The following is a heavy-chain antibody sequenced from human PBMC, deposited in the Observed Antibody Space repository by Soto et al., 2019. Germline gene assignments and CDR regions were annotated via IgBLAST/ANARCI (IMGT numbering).Heavy chain of an antibody. CDR2: IKQDGSEK. V-gene: IGHV3-7*01. J-gene: IGHJ4*02. CDR1: GFTFSSYW. CDR3: ARDRPYYYDSSGYLLDY. D-gene: IGHD3-22*01. Sequence: VGSLRLSGAASGFTFSSYWMSWVRQARGKGLEWVANIKQDGSEKYYVDSVKGRFTISRDNAKNSLYLQMNSLRAEDTAVYYCARDRPYYYDSSGYLLDYWGQGTLVTVSS.